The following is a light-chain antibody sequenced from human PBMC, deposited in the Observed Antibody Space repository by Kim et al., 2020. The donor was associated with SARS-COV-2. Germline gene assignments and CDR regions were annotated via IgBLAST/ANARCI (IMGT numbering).Light chain of an antibody. Sequence: DIQMTQSPSTLSASVGDRVTITCRASQSISSWLAWYQQKPGKAPELLFYKASNLESGVPSRFSGSGSGTEFTLTISSLQPDDFATYYCQQYNSYSSTFGQGTKLEI. CDR3: QQYNSYSST. V-gene: IGKV1-5*03. J-gene: IGKJ2*01. CDR2: KAS. CDR1: QSISSW.